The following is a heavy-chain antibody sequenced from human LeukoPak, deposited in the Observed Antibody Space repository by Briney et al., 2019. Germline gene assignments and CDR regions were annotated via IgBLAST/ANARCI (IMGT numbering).Heavy chain of an antibody. CDR1: GGSISSYY. V-gene: IGHV4-59*08. D-gene: IGHD3-9*01. J-gene: IGHJ4*02. CDR2: IYYSGST. CDR3: ARTSGILRYFDWLFSFDY. Sequence: SETLSLTCTVSGGSISSYYWSWIRQPPGKGLEWIGYIYYSGSTNYNPSLKSRVTISVDTSKNQFSLNLSSVTAADTAVYYCARTSGILRYFDWLFSFDYWGQGTLVTVSS.